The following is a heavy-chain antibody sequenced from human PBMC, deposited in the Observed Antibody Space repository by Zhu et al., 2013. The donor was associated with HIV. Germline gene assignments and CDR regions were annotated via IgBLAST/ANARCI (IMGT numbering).Heavy chain of an antibody. CDR1: GYTFTGYY. Sequence: QVQVVQSGAEVKKPGASVKVSCKASGYTFTGYYLHWVRQAPGQGLQWMGWINPNNGGTNYAQKFQGRVTMTRDTSITTAYMELSRLRSDDTAVYYCARVGNYYDSSGPFDYWGQGTLVTVSS. D-gene: IGHD3-22*01. CDR2: INPNNGGT. V-gene: IGHV1-2*02. J-gene: IGHJ4*02. CDR3: ARVGNYYDSSGPFDY.